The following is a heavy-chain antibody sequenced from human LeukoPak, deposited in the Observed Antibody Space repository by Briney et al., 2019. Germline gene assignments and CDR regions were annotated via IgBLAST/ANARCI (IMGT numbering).Heavy chain of an antibody. J-gene: IGHJ5*01. D-gene: IGHD2-8*01. CDR2: ISGSGGST. V-gene: IGHV3-23*01. CDR3: AKPLDCTNGVCYTGGFDS. CDR1: GFTFSTYT. Sequence: GGSLRLSCAASGFTFSTYTMSWVRQAPGMGLEWVSAISGSGGSTYYAGSVKGRFTISRENSKNTLYLQMNSLRAEDTAVYYCAKPLDCTNGVCYTGGFDSWGQGTLVTVSS.